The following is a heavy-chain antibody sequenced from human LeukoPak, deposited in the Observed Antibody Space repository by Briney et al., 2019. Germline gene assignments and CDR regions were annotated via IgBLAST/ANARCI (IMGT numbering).Heavy chain of an antibody. V-gene: IGHV1-69*05. J-gene: IGHJ4*02. Sequence: ASVKVSCKASGYTFPGYYMHWVRQAPRQGLEWMGGIIPIFGTANYAQKFQGRVTITTDESTSTAYMELSSLRSEDTAVYYCATYYYDSSGYYYDPHFDYWGQGTLVTVSS. CDR3: ATYYYDSSGYYYDPHFDY. D-gene: IGHD3-22*01. CDR2: IIPIFGTA. CDR1: GYTFPGYY.